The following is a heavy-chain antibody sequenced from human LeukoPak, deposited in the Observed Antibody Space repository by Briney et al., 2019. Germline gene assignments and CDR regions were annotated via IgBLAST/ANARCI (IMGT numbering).Heavy chain of an antibody. CDR1: GVSINGNY. Sequence: PSETLPLTCTVSGVSINGNYWTWIRQLPGKGLEWIGFVSDTGDTDYNPSLKSRLTISVDTSKSQLSLSLSSVTAADTALYYCARVFRGVVTSNWFDPWGQGTLVTVSS. D-gene: IGHD3-3*01. CDR3: ARVFRGVVTSNWFDP. CDR2: VSDTGDT. J-gene: IGHJ5*02. V-gene: IGHV4-59*01.